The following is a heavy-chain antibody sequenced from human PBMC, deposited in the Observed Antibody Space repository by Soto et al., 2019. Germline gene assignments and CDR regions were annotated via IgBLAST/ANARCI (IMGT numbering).Heavy chain of an antibody. CDR2: GDASGNT. Sequence: QVQLQESGPGLVKASETLSLSCTVSGHSISADYWSWIRQPAGKRLEWIGRGDASGNTNYNPSLKSRVTMSVYTSKNQFFLKVRSVTAADTGMYFCARDVGGSVVPHWFDPWGQGALVTVSS. V-gene: IGHV4-4*07. D-gene: IGHD3-22*01. CDR1: GHSISADY. J-gene: IGHJ5*02. CDR3: ARDVGGSVVPHWFDP.